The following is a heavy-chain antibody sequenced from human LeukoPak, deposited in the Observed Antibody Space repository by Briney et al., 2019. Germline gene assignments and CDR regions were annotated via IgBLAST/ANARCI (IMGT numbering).Heavy chain of an antibody. J-gene: IGHJ6*02. CDR3: ARGGYDFWSGHSFFYYYYGMDV. Sequence: GGSLRLSCAASGFTFSSYGMHWVRQAPGKGLEWVAVIWYDGSNKYYADSVKGRFTISRDNSKNTLYLQMNSLRAEDTAVYYCARGGYDFWSGHSFFYYYYGMDVWGQGTTVTVSS. CDR1: GFTFSSYG. CDR2: IWYDGSNK. D-gene: IGHD3-3*01. V-gene: IGHV3-33*01.